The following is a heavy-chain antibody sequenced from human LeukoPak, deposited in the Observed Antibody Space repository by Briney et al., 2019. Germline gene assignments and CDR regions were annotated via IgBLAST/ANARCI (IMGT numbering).Heavy chain of an antibody. D-gene: IGHD5-24*01. V-gene: IGHV1-2*02. J-gene: IGHJ3*02. Sequence: ASVKVSCKASEYTFTGYYMHWVRQAPGQGLEWMGWINPNSGGTNYAQKFQGRVTMTRDTSISTAYMELSRLRSDDTAVYYCARSSGSLQSGAFDIWGQGTMVTVSS. CDR3: ARSSGSLQSGAFDI. CDR1: EYTFTGYY. CDR2: INPNSGGT.